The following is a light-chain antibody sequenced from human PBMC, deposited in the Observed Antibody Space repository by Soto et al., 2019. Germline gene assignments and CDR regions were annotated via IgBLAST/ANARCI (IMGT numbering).Light chain of an antibody. V-gene: IGKV3-15*01. CDR1: QSVSRN. J-gene: IGKJ4*01. CDR3: QQYNNWPPLT. CDR2: GPS. Sequence: EIVMTQSPATLSVSPGERATLSCRASQSVSRNLAWYQQKPGQAPRLLIYGPSTRATGIPARFSGSGSGTEFTLTISSLQSEDFADYYCQQYNNWPPLTFGGGTKLEIK.